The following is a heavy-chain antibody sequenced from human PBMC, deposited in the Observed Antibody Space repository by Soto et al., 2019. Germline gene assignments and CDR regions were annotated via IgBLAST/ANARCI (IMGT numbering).Heavy chain of an antibody. D-gene: IGHD6-13*01. CDR2: IYYSGST. CDR1: GGSISSSSYY. V-gene: IGHV4-39*01. Sequence: SETLSLTCTVSGGSISSSSYYWGWIRQPPGKGLEWIGSIYYSGSTYYNPSLKSRVTISVDTSKNQFSLKLSSVTAADTAVYYCARFSSSWSGPRGYWGQGTLVTVSS. J-gene: IGHJ4*02. CDR3: ARFSSSWSGPRGY.